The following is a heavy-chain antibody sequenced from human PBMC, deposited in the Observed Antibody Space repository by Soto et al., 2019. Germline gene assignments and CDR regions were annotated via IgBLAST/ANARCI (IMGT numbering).Heavy chain of an antibody. J-gene: IGHJ6*02. Sequence: GGSLRLSCATSGIIFTGYDMHWVRQSRGKGLEWVSRIATGGDTYYSGSVKGRFIISRDSAKNSVYLQMNNLRAGDTAVYYCARAAIPSTRLYGMDVWGQGNTVTVSS. CDR2: IATGGDT. CDR1: GIIFTGYD. CDR3: ARAAIPSTRLYGMDV. D-gene: IGHD2-21*01. V-gene: IGHV3-13*01.